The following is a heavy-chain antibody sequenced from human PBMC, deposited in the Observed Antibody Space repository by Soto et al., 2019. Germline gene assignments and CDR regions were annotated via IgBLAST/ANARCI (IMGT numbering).Heavy chain of an antibody. CDR1: GGSISSYDYY. V-gene: IGHV4-31*03. CDR2: MSYSGST. J-gene: IGHJ5*02. D-gene: IGHD4-17*01. CDR3: ARPFYARASRDNWFDP. Sequence: PSETLSLTCTVSGGSISSYDYYWSWIRQHPAKGLEWIGYMSYSGSTYYNPSLRSRVTIPIDTSKNQYSLNLASVTAADTAVYFCARPFYARASRDNWFDPWGQGTLVPVSS.